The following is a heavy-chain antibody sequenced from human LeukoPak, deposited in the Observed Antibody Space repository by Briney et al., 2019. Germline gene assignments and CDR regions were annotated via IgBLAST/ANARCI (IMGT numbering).Heavy chain of an antibody. D-gene: IGHD6-13*01. CDR2: IIPILGIA. V-gene: IGHV1-69*04. Sequence: SVKVSCKASGGTFSSYAISWVRQPPGQGLEWMGRIIPILGIANYAQKFQGRVTITADKSTSTAYMELSSVRSEDTAVYYCARLHDSSSWARSWGQGTLVTVSS. J-gene: IGHJ4*02. CDR1: GGTFSSYA. CDR3: ARLHDSSSWARS.